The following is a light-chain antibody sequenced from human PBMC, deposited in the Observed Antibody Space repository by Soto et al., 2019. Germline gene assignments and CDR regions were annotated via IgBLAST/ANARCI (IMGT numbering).Light chain of an antibody. Sequence: DMVMTQSPATLSVSPGQRATLSCRASQSISSNLAWYQQKPGQAPRLLIYGASTRATGIPARFSGSGSGTAFTLTISSLQSEDFAVYYCQQYTDWPPWTFGQGTKVEIK. CDR3: QQYTDWPPWT. CDR1: QSISSN. J-gene: IGKJ1*01. V-gene: IGKV3-15*01. CDR2: GAS.